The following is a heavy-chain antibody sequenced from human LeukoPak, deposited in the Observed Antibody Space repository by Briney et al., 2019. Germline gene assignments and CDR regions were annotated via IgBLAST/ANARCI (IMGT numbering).Heavy chain of an antibody. CDR2: IYYSGST. V-gene: IGHV4-59*01. D-gene: IGHD4-17*01. CDR3: ARAYTVNMHWFDP. J-gene: IGHJ5*02. Sequence: SETLSLTCTVSGGSISSYYWSWIRQPPGKGLEWIGDIYYSGSTNYNPSLKSRVTISVDTSKNQFSLKLSSVTAADTAVYYCARAYTVNMHWFDPWGQGTLVTVSS. CDR1: GGSISSYY.